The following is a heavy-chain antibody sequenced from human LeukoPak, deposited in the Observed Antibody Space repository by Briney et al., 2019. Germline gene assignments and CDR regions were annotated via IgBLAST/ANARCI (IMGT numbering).Heavy chain of an antibody. J-gene: IGHJ4*02. CDR2: IYYSGST. V-gene: IGHV4-59*01. Sequence: SETLSLTCTVPRGSISSYYWSWIRQPPGKGLEWIGYIYYSGSTNYNPSLKSRVTISVDTSKNQFSLKLSSVTAADTAVYYCASSYGDYVGYWGQGTLVTVSS. D-gene: IGHD4-17*01. CDR3: ASSYGDYVGY. CDR1: RGSISSYY.